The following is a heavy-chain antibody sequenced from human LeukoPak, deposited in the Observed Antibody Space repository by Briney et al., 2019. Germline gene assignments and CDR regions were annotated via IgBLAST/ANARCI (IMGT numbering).Heavy chain of an antibody. CDR2: ISGSGGTI. CDR3: AKGVVVMPATRVDY. J-gene: IGHJ4*02. Sequence: LGGSLRLSCAASGFTFGNYAMTWVRQAPGKGLEWVSGISGSGGTIHYADSVKGRFTISRDNSKNTLYLQMNSLRVEDTAVYYCAKGVVVMPATRVDYWGQGTLVTVSS. D-gene: IGHD2-15*01. V-gene: IGHV3-23*01. CDR1: GFTFGNYA.